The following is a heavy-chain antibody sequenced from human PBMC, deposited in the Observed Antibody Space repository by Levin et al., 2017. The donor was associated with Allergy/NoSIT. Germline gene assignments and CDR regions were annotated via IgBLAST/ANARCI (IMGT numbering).Heavy chain of an antibody. CDR2: IYSGGST. CDR1: GFTVSSNY. V-gene: IGHV3-66*01. D-gene: IGHD6-19*01. Sequence: PGGSLRLSCAASGFTVSSNYMSWVRQAPGKGLEWVSVIYSGGSTYYADSVKGRFTISRDNSKNTLYLQMNSLRAEDTAVYYCARDATVAGYFAFDIWGQGTMVTVSS. J-gene: IGHJ3*02. CDR3: ARDATVAGYFAFDI.